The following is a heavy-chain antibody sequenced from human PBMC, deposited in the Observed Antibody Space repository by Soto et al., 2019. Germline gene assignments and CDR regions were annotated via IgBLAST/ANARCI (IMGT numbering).Heavy chain of an antibody. CDR1: GFTFSSYD. J-gene: IGHJ3*02. CDR2: IGTAGDT. V-gene: IGHV3-13*01. Sequence: GGSLRLSCAASGFTFSSYDMHWVRQATGKGLEWVSAIGTAGDTYYPGSVKGRFTISRENAKNSLYLQLNSLGAEDTAVYYCARAKAPYYYDSSGYYYGRAFDIWGQGTMVTVSS. D-gene: IGHD3-22*01. CDR3: ARAKAPYYYDSSGYYYGRAFDI.